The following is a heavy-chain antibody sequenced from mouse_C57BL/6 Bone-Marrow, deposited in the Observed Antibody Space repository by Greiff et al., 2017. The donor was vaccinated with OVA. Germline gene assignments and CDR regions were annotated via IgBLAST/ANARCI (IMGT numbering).Heavy chain of an antibody. CDR2: IDPSDSYT. CDR3: ARYEEGNWGCLGY. CDR1: GYTFTSYW. V-gene: IGHV1-50*01. J-gene: IGHJ4*01. D-gene: IGHD4-1*01. Sequence: QVQLQQPGAELVKPGASVKLSCKASGYTFTSYWMQWVKQRPGQGLEWIGEIDPSDSYTNYNQKFKGKATLTVDTSSSTAYMQLSSLTSEDSAVYYCARYEEGNWGCLGYWGQGTSVTVSS.